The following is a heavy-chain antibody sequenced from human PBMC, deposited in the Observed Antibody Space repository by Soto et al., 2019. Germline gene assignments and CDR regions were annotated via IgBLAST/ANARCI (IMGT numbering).Heavy chain of an antibody. Sequence: HLVESGGGVVQSGTSLRLSCAASGFTFNTYGMHWVRQAPGKGLEWVAVISYDGSDKYYADSVKGRFTISRDNSKNTLYLQMTSPQPEDTAIYYCAKSPNFYCSTPNCYKYYFDYWGQGTLVTVSS. D-gene: IGHD2-2*02. CDR3: AKSPNFYCSTPNCYKYYFDY. J-gene: IGHJ4*02. CDR2: ISYDGSDK. V-gene: IGHV3-30*18. CDR1: GFTFNTYG.